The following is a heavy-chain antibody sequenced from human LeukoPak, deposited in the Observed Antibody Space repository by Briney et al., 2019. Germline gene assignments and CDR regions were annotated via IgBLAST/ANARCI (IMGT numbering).Heavy chain of an antibody. CDR1: GFTFSSYD. Sequence: GGSLRLSCAASGFTFSSYDIHWVRQATGKGLEWVSGIGTAGEIYYPGSVKGRSTISRESAKNSLYLQMNSLRAGDTAVYYCARAAYSSTWYSRYFDLWGRGTLVTVSS. J-gene: IGHJ2*01. CDR3: ARAAYSSTWYSRYFDL. D-gene: IGHD6-13*01. V-gene: IGHV3-13*01. CDR2: IGTAGEI.